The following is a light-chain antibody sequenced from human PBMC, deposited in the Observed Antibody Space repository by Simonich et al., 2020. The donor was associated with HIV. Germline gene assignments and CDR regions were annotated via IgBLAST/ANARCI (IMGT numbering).Light chain of an antibody. V-gene: IGKV2D-29*02. J-gene: IGKJ1*01. CDR3: MQSIQLPRT. Sequence: EIVMTQTPLPLSVTPGQPASISCKSSRSLLYSDGKTYLYWYLQKPGQSPQPLIYEIFNRFSGVPDRFSGSGSATDFTLKISRVEAEDVGVYYCMQSIQLPRTFGQGTKVEIK. CDR1: RSLLYSDGKTY. CDR2: EIF.